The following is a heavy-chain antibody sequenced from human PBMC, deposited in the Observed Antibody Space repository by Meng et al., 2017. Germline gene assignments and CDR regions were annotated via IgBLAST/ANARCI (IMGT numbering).Heavy chain of an antibody. CDR2: INHSGST. CDR1: VGSFSGYY. J-gene: IGHJ5*02. CDR3: ARRRGGSSDWFDP. D-gene: IGHD6-6*01. V-gene: IGHV4-34*01. Sequence: HVRLTQWGAGRCKPSEALSPTCAGYVGSFSGYYWSWSRQPPGKVLEWIGEINHSGSTNYNPSLKSRVTISVDTSKNQFSLKLSSVTAADTAVYYCARRRGGSSDWFDPWGQGTLVTVSS.